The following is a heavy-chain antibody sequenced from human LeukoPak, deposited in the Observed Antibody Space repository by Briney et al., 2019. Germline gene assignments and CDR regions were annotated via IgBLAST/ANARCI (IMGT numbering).Heavy chain of an antibody. Sequence: GGSLGLSCAASGFTFSSYSMNWVRQAPGKGLEWVSSISSSSGYIYYADSVKGRFTISRDNAKNSLYLQMNSLRAEDTAVYYCARDSGTSYSSGWYDYWGQGTLVTVSS. D-gene: IGHD6-19*01. J-gene: IGHJ4*02. CDR2: ISSSSGYI. V-gene: IGHV3-21*01. CDR3: ARDSGTSYSSGWYDY. CDR1: GFTFSSYS.